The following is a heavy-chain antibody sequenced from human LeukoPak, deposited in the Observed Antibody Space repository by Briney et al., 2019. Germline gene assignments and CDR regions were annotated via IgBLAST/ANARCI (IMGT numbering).Heavy chain of an antibody. V-gene: IGHV3-53*01. Sequence: QSGGSLRLSCAASGFTVSSNYMTWVRQAPGKGLEWVSVIYSGGGTYYADSVKGRFTISRDNFKDTLYLQMNSLRAEDTAVYYCAKDHSSGYPDAFDIWGQGTMVTVSS. CDR3: AKDHSSGYPDAFDI. D-gene: IGHD3-10*01. CDR1: GFTVSSNY. CDR2: IYSGGGT. J-gene: IGHJ3*02.